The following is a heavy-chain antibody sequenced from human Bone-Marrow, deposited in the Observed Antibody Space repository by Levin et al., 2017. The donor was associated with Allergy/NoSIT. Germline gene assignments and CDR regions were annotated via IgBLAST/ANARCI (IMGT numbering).Heavy chain of an antibody. CDR1: GYTFTSYD. D-gene: IGHD2-2*01. J-gene: IGHJ6*02. Sequence: GESLKISCKASGYTFTSYDINWVRQATGQGLEWMGWMNPNSGNTGYAQKFQGRVTMTRNTSISTAYMELSSLRSEDTAVYYCARGRGIKPLYYYYYYGMDVWGQGTTVTVSS. V-gene: IGHV1-8*01. CDR2: MNPNSGNT. CDR3: ARGRGIKPLYYYYYYGMDV.